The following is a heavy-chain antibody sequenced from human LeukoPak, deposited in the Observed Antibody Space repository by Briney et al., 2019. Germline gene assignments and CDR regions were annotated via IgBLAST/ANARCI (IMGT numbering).Heavy chain of an antibody. CDR3: ARGYDILNTNYYYYGMDV. D-gene: IGHD3-9*01. CDR2: INSDGSNT. J-gene: IGHJ6*04. Sequence: GGSLRLSCAASGFTFSSYCMHWVRQAPGKGLVWVSCINSDGSNTSYADSVKGRFTISRDNAKNTLYLQMNSLRAEDTAVYYCARGYDILNTNYYYYGMDVCGKGTTVTVSS. CDR1: GFTFSSYC. V-gene: IGHV3-74*01.